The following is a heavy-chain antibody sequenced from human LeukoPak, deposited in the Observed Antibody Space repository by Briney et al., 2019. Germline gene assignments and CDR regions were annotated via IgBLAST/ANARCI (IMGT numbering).Heavy chain of an antibody. CDR2: ISYDGSNK. Sequence: GGSLRLSCAASGFTFSSYRMNWVRRAPGKGLEWVAVISYDGSNKYYADSVKGRFTISRDNSKNTLYLQMNSLRAEDTAVYYCANREYHLPALYWGQGTLVTVSS. CDR3: ANREYHLPALY. D-gene: IGHD2-2*01. J-gene: IGHJ4*02. CDR1: GFTFSSYR. V-gene: IGHV3-30*18.